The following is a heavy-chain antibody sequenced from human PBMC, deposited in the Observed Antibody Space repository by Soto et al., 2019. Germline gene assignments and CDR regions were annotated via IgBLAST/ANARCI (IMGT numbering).Heavy chain of an antibody. Sequence: PSETLSLTCTVSGGSISSYYWSWIRQPPGKGLEWIGYIYYSGSTNYNPSLKSRVTISVDRSKNQFSLKLSSVTAADTAVYYCARAYCSSTSCYNYWFDPWGQGTLVTVSS. CDR3: ARAYCSSTSCYNYWFDP. CDR2: IYYSGST. D-gene: IGHD2-2*02. J-gene: IGHJ5*02. V-gene: IGHV4-59*12. CDR1: GGSISSYY.